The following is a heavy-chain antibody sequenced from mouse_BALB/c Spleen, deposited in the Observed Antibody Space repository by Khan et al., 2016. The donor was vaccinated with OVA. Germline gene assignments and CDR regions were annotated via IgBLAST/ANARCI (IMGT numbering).Heavy chain of an antibody. D-gene: IGHD2-10*02. J-gene: IGHJ2*02. V-gene: IGHV1S81*02. CDR3: TRGGYGSYGY. Sequence: VQLQESGAELVKPGASVKLSCKASGYTFTSYYLYWVKQRPGQGLEWIGEINPSNGGTNFNEKFKNKATLTVDKSSSTTYMQLNSLTSEDSAVYCCTRGGYGSYGYWGQGTSLTVSS. CDR1: GYTFTSYY. CDR2: INPSNGGT.